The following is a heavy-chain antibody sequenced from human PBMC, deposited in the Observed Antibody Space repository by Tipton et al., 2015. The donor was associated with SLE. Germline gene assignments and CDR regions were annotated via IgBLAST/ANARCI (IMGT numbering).Heavy chain of an antibody. V-gene: IGHV4-39*07. D-gene: IGHD2-2*01. CDR3: ARVLTVVPAANVYMDV. CDR2: IYYSGST. CDR1: GGSISSHY. J-gene: IGHJ6*03. Sequence: TLSLTCTVSGGSISSHYWGWIRQPPGKGLEWIGSIYYSGSTHYNPSLKSRVTISVDTAKNQFSLKLSSVTAADTAVYYCARVLTVVPAANVYMDVWGKGTTVTVSS.